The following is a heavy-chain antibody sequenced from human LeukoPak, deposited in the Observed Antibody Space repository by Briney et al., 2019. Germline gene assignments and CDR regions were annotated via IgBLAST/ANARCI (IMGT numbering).Heavy chain of an antibody. Sequence: PGGSLRLSCAASGFTFSSYWMHWVRQAPGKGLVWVSRINTDGSSTSYADSVKGRFTISRDNAKNTLYLQMNSLRAEDTAVYYCARGGSWHGGFDYWGQGTLVTVSS. CDR2: INTDGSST. D-gene: IGHD3-10*01. CDR1: GFTFSSYW. CDR3: ARGGSWHGGFDY. V-gene: IGHV3-74*01. J-gene: IGHJ4*02.